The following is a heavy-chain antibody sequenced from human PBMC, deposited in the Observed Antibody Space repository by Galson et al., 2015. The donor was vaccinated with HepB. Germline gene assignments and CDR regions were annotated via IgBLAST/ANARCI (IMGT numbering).Heavy chain of an antibody. Sequence: SVKVSCKASGGTFSSYAISWVRQAPGQGLEWMGGIIPIFGTANYAQKFQGRVTITADESTSTAYMELSSLRSEDTAVYYCARGESGSGSYYGGNWFDPWGQGTLVTVSS. CDR3: ARGESGSGSYYGGNWFDP. CDR1: GGTFSSYA. V-gene: IGHV1-69*13. D-gene: IGHD3-10*01. CDR2: IIPIFGTA. J-gene: IGHJ5*02.